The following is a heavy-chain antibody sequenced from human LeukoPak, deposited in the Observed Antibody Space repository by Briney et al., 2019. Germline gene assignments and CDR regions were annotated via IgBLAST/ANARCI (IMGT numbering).Heavy chain of an antibody. Sequence: GGSLRLSCAASGFTSSSYWMNWSRQAPGKGLVWFSLINSNGSSTSYADSVKGRFTISRDNAKNTLYLQMNSLRAEDTAVYYCARETYYDILTGHPGGWFDPWGQGTLVTVSS. CDR1: GFTSSSYW. CDR3: ARETYYDILTGHPGGWFDP. D-gene: IGHD3-9*01. CDR2: INSNGSST. V-gene: IGHV3-74*01. J-gene: IGHJ5*02.